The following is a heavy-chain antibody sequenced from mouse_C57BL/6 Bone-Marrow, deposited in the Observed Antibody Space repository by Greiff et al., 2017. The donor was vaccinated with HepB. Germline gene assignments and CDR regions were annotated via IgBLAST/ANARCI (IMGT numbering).Heavy chain of an antibody. CDR3: AKHRYYDSSYWYFDV. Sequence: DVHLVESGGGLVQPGESLKLSCESNEYEFPSHDMSWVRKTPEKRLELVAAINSDGGSTYYPDTMERRFIISRDNTKKTLYLQMSSLSSEDTALYYCAKHRYYDSSYWYFDVWGTGTTVTVSS. J-gene: IGHJ1*03. CDR2: INSDGGST. CDR1: EYEFPSHD. V-gene: IGHV5-2*01. D-gene: IGHD1-1*01.